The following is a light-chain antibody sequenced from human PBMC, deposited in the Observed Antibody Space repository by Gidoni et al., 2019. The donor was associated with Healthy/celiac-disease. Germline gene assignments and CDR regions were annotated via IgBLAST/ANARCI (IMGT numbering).Light chain of an antibody. CDR2: AAS. V-gene: IGKV1-39*01. J-gene: IGKJ5*01. CDR1: QSISSY. CDR3: QQSYSTLPRT. Sequence: DIQMTQSPSSLTASVGDRVTITCRASQSISSYLNWYQQKPGKAPKLLIYAASSLQSGVPSRFSGSGSGTDFTLTISSLQPEDFATYYCQQSYSTLPRTFXXXTRLEIK.